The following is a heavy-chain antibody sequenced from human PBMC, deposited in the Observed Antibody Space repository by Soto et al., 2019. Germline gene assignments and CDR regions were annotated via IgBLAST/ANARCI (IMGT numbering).Heavy chain of an antibody. CDR1: GFTVSSNY. D-gene: IGHD4-17*01. Sequence: EVQLVESGGGLVQPGGSLRLSCAASGFTVSSNYMSWVRQAPGKGLEWVSVIYSGGSTYYADSVKGRFTISRDNSKNTLYLQMNSLRAEDTAVYYCARDHPPHYGDYGVNAFDIWGQGTMVTLSS. CDR2: IYSGGST. CDR3: ARDHPPHYGDYGVNAFDI. V-gene: IGHV3-66*01. J-gene: IGHJ3*02.